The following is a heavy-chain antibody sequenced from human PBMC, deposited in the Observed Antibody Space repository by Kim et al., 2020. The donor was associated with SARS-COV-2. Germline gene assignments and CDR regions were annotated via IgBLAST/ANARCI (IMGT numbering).Heavy chain of an antibody. Sequence: ADSVKGRFTISRDNAKNSLYLQMNSLRTEDTAVYYCAREFCSSTSCSFDYWGQGTLVTVSS. D-gene: IGHD2-2*01. J-gene: IGHJ4*02. V-gene: IGHV3-21*01. CDR3: AREFCSSTSCSFDY.